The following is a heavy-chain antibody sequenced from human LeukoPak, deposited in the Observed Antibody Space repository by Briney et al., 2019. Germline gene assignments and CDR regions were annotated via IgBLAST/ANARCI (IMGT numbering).Heavy chain of an antibody. Sequence: GASVKVSCKASGYTFTSYGISWVRQAPGQGLEWMGRIIPILGIANYAQKFQGRVTITADKSTSTAYMELSSLRSEDTAVYYCAGIFRTTPTTKGAFDIWGQGTMVTVSS. CDR3: AGIFRTTPTTKGAFDI. CDR2: IIPILGIA. CDR1: GYTFTSYG. D-gene: IGHD2/OR15-2a*01. V-gene: IGHV1-69*04. J-gene: IGHJ3*02.